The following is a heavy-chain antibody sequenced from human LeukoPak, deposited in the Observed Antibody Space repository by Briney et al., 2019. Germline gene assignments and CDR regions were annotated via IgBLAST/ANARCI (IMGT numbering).Heavy chain of an antibody. CDR2: IDPNGGGT. Sequence: ASVKVSCKASGYTFTGYYMHWVRQAPGQGLEWMGWIDPNGGGTKYAQKFQGRVTMARDTSISTGYMQLSRLTSDDTAVYYCARGSWSAADTNIDYWGQGTLVTVSS. CDR1: GYTFTGYY. D-gene: IGHD6-13*01. CDR3: ARGSWSAADTNIDY. J-gene: IGHJ4*02. V-gene: IGHV1-2*02.